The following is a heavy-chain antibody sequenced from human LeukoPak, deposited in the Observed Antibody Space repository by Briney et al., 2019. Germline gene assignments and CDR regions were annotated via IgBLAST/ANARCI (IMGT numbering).Heavy chain of an antibody. CDR3: ARSSSSWYYFDY. CDR1: GYTFTGYY. J-gene: IGHJ4*02. CDR2: INPNSGGT. V-gene: IGHV1-2*06. D-gene: IGHD6-13*01. Sequence: GASVKVPCKASGYTFTGYYMHWVRQAPGQGLEWMGRINPNSGGTNYAQKFQGRVTMTRDTSISTAYMELSRLRSDDTAVYYCARSSSSWYYFDYWGQGTLVTVSS.